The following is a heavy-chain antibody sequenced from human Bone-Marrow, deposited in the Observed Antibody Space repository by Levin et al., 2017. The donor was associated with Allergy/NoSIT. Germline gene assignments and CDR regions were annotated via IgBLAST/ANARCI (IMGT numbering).Heavy chain of an antibody. D-gene: IGHD3-16*01. V-gene: IGHV1-46*02. CDR2: MNPIVNIT. CDR3: AREGRVMINFGGAVVTHNWFDL. Sequence: GESLKISCTASGYTFNNFYIHWVRQAPGQGLEWMGKMNPIVNITDYAQNFQGRVTMTRDTSSRTVYVELSSLKSEDTAVYYCAREGRVMINFGGAVVTHNWFDLWGQGTLVTVSS. J-gene: IGHJ5*02. CDR1: GYTFNNFY.